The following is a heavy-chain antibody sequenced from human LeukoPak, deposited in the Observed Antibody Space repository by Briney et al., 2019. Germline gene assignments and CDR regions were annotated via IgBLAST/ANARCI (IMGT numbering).Heavy chain of an antibody. CDR1: GGSFGFYY. CDR3: ARDRSISWFYH. J-gene: IGHJ5*02. D-gene: IGHD6-13*01. CDR2: MSYSGTT. Sequence: SETLSLTCAVYGGSFGFYYWSWIRQPPGKGLEWIGSMSYSGTTYYNPSLKSRVTMSVDTSKNQFSLRLSSVTAADTAVYYCARDRSISWFYHWGQGTLVVVSS. V-gene: IGHV4-34*11.